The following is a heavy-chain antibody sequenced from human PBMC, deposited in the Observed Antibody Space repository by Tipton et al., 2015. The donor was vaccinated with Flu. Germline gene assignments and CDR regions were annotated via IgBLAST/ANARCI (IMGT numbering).Heavy chain of an antibody. V-gene: IGHV3-7*01. Sequence: SLRLSCAASGFTFSSYWMSWVRQAPGKGLEWVANIKQDGSEKYYVDSVKGRFTISRDSAKNSLYLQMNSLRAEDTAVYYCASDVGFRYFDLWGRGTLVTVSS. CDR3: ASDVGFRYFDL. D-gene: IGHD1-26*01. CDR1: GFTFSSYW. J-gene: IGHJ2*01. CDR2: IKQDGSEK.